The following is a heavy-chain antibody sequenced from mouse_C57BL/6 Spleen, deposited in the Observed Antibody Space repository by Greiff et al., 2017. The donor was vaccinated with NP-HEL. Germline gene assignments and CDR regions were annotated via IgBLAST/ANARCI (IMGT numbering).Heavy chain of an antibody. V-gene: IGHV1-22*01. D-gene: IGHD2-3*01. J-gene: IGHJ4*01. CDR3: ARPIYDGYSYYAMDY. CDR2: INPNNGGT. Sequence: VQLQQSGPELVKPGASVKMSCKASGYTFTDYNMHWVKQSHGKSLEWIGYINPNNGGTSYNQKFKGKATLTVNKSSSTAYMELRSLTSEDSAVYYCARPIYDGYSYYAMDYWGQGTSVTVSS. CDR1: GYTFTDYN.